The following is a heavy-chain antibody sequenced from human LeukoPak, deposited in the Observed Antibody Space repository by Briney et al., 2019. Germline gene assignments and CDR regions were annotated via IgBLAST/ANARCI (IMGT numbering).Heavy chain of an antibody. CDR2: VSGDGTGT. D-gene: IGHD1-7*01. CDR3: ARGPPRGWYLWNYYFDY. CDR1: GFTFGDYA. Sequence: GGSLRLSCAASGFTFGDYAIHWVRHAPGKGLEWVSLVSGDGTGTYYADSVKGRFSISRDNRKNSLYLQMNSLTTEDTALYYCARGPPRGWYLWNYYFDYWGQGTLVTVSS. V-gene: IGHV3-43*02. J-gene: IGHJ4*02.